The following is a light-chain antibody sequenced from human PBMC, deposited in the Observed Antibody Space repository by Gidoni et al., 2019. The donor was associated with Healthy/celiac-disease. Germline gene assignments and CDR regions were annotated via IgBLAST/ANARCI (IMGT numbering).Light chain of an antibody. CDR2: DAS. CDR3: QQRSHWPPLT. CDR1: QSVSSY. V-gene: IGKV3-11*01. Sequence: EIVLTQSPATLSLSPGERATLSCRASQSVSSYLAWYQQKPGQAPMLLIYDASNRATGIPARFSGSGSGTDFTLTISSLEPEDFAVYYCQQRSHWPPLTFGGGTKVEIK. J-gene: IGKJ4*01.